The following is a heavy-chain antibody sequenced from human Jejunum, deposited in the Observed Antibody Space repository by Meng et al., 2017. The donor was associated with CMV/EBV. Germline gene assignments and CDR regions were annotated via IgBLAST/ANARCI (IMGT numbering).Heavy chain of an antibody. Sequence: GRPQQWGSGLLKPSETLSLTCAVYGGSLSPYYWTWIRQIPGKGLEWIGETSHGGITNYNPSLKSRVTLLIDTSKNQFSLKLSSVTAADTAVYYCGMERVNWGQGILVTVSS. V-gene: IGHV4-34*01. J-gene: IGHJ4*02. CDR2: TSHGGIT. CDR1: GGSLSPYY. CDR3: GMERVN. D-gene: IGHD1-1*01.